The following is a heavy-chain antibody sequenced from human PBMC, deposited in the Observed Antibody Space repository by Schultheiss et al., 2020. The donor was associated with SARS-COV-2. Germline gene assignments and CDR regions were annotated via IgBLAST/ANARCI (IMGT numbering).Heavy chain of an antibody. CDR3: ARDRVGLYDFWSGYYKYYYYYMDV. Sequence: GGSLRLSCAASGFTFSSYSMNWVRQAPGKGLEWVSSISSSSSYIYYADSVKGRFTISRDNSKNSLYLQMNSLRAEDTAVYYCARDRVGLYDFWSGYYKYYYYYMDVWGKGTTVTVSS. D-gene: IGHD3-3*01. J-gene: IGHJ6*03. CDR1: GFTFSSYS. V-gene: IGHV3-21*01. CDR2: ISSSSSYI.